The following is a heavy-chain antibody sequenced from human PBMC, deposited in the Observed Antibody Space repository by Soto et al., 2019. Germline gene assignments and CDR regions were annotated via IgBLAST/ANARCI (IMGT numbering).Heavy chain of an antibody. Sequence: PSETLSLTCTVSGGSITSSSYYWGWIRQPPGKGLEWIGSIYYRRITYYNPSLKSRVTISVDTSKNHFSLKLSSVTAADTAVYYCARGRGYSYGPGVYYFDYWGQGTLVTVSS. V-gene: IGHV4-39*02. CDR3: ARGRGYSYGPGVYYFDY. CDR2: IYYRRIT. J-gene: IGHJ4*02. D-gene: IGHD5-18*01. CDR1: GGSITSSSYY.